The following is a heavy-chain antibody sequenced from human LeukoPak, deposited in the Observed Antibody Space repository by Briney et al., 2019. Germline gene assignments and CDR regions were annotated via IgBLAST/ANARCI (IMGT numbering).Heavy chain of an antibody. Sequence: PSETLSLTCSLSGDSISLYYWNWIRQPPGKGLEWIGYMSYSGSTNYNPSLKSRVTLSIDKSKNQLSLKLMSVTAADTAVYYCVRAAPSIIVEPAVPQYSYYYMDVWGKGTTVTVSS. J-gene: IGHJ6*03. V-gene: IGHV4-59*01. D-gene: IGHD2-2*01. CDR3: VRAAPSIIVEPAVPQYSYYYMDV. CDR1: GDSISLYY. CDR2: MSYSGST.